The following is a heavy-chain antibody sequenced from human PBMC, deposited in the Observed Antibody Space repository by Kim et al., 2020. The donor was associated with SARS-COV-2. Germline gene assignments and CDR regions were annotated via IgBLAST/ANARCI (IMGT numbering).Heavy chain of an antibody. CDR2: ISSSSSTI. J-gene: IGHJ4*02. V-gene: IGHV3-48*02. D-gene: IGHD4-17*01. Sequence: GGSLRLSCAASGFTFSSYSMNWVRQAPGKGLEWVSYISSSSSTIYYADSVKGRFTISRDNAKNSLYLQMNSLRDEDTAVYYCARDQGLEGDYPTQHDYWGQGTLVTVSS. CDR3: ARDQGLEGDYPTQHDY. CDR1: GFTFSSYS.